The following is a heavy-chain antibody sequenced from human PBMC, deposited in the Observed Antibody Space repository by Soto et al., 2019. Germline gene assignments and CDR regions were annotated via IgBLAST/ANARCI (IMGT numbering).Heavy chain of an antibody. Sequence: PGGSLRLSCAASGFTFSSYEMTWVRQAPGKGLEWVSYISSSGSTIYYADSVKGRFTISRDNAKNSLYLQMNSLRAEDTAVYYCATEETYYYDSSGYHFDYWGQGTLVTVSS. CDR1: GFTFSSYE. J-gene: IGHJ4*02. CDR3: ATEETYYYDSSGYHFDY. CDR2: ISSSGSTI. D-gene: IGHD3-22*01. V-gene: IGHV3-48*03.